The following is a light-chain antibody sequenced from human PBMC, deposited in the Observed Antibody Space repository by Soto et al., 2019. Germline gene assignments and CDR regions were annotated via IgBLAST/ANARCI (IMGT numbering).Light chain of an antibody. CDR3: QQYNHWRT. J-gene: IGKJ1*01. CDR2: GAS. CDR1: QSIGND. Sequence: EIMMTQSPANVSVFPGERATLSCKATQSIGNDLAWYQHKPGQVPRLLIYGASTRATGVPARFSGSGSVTEFTLTITSLQSEDFAVYYCQQYNHWRTFGQGTKVEIK. V-gene: IGKV3-15*01.